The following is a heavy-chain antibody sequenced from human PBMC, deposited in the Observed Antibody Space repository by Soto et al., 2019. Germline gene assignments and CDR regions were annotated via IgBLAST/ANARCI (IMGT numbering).Heavy chain of an antibody. V-gene: IGHV1-8*01. D-gene: IGHD3-16*01. CDR1: GYTFTSYD. Sequence: QVQLVQSGAEVKKPGASVKVSCKASGYTFTSYDINWVRQATGQGLEWMGWMNPNSGNTGYAQKFQGRVTMTRNTSISTAYMELSSLRSEDTAVYYCARARPKGXXYVXXXXYXYGMDVWGQGTTVTVSS. J-gene: IGHJ6*02. CDR2: MNPNSGNT. CDR3: ARARPKGXXYVXXXXYXYGMDV.